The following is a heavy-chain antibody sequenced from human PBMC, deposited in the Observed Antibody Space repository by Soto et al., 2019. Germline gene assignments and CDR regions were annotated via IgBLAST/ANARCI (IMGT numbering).Heavy chain of an antibody. CDR1: GFTFTNVA. CDR2: ITDSGGST. CDR3: AKRYWHPRLLAY. Sequence: PGGSLRLSCAASGFTFTNVAMTWVRQAPGKGLEWVSTITDSGGSTDYADSVKGRFTISGDNSKSTLYLQMNNLRADDTAVYYCAKRYWHPRLLAYWGQGSRVTVSS. V-gene: IGHV3-23*01. D-gene: IGHD1-26*01. J-gene: IGHJ4*02.